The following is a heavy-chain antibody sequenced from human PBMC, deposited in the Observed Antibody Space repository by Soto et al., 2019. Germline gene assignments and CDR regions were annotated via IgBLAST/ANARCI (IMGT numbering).Heavy chain of an antibody. Sequence: QGQLQESGPGLVKPSETLSLTCTVSGGSISSYYWSWIRQPPGKGLEWIGYIYYSGSTNYNPSLKSRVTISVDTSKNQFSLKLSSVTAADTAVYYCARASVAQQLELRGFDPWGQGTLVTVSS. V-gene: IGHV4-59*01. CDR1: GGSISSYY. D-gene: IGHD6-13*01. J-gene: IGHJ5*02. CDR2: IYYSGST. CDR3: ARASVAQQLELRGFDP.